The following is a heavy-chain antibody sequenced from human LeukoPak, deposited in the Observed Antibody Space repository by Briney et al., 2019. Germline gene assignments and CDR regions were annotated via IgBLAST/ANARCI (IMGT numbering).Heavy chain of an antibody. V-gene: IGHV1-2*02. D-gene: IGHD3-10*01. CDR1: GYTFTGYY. CDR2: INPNSGGT. Sequence: ASVKVSCKASGYTFTGYYMHWVRQAPGQGLEWMGWINPNSGGTNYAQKFQGRVTMTRDTSISTAYMELSRLRSDDTAVYYCARSGLLWFGESTFDPWGQGTLVTVSS. CDR3: ARSGLLWFGESTFDP. J-gene: IGHJ5*02.